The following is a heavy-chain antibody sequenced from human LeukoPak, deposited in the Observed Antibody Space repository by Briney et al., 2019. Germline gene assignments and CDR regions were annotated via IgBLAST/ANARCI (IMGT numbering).Heavy chain of an antibody. Sequence: ASVKVSCKASGYTFTSYDINWVRQATGQGLEWMGWINPNSGGTNYAQKFQGRVTMTRDTSISTAYMELSRLRSDDTAVYYCARDMVSSRDAFDIWGQGTMVTVSS. CDR1: GYTFTSYD. V-gene: IGHV1-2*02. J-gene: IGHJ3*02. CDR2: INPNSGGT. D-gene: IGHD3-10*01. CDR3: ARDMVSSRDAFDI.